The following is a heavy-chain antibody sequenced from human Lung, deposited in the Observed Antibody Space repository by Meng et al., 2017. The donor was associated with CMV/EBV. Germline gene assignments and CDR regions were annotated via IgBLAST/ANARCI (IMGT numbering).Heavy chain of an antibody. J-gene: IGHJ4*02. D-gene: IGHD6-19*01. V-gene: IGHV4-4*02. CDR2: ISHSGST. CDR1: GGSIGSRNW. CDR3: ASFPPPGKQWLVTDY. Sequence: QQESDPGPAKPSGTLSLSSAGAGGSIGSRNWWSWVRQPPGKGLEWIGEISHSGSTNYNPSLKSRVTISVDKSKNQFSLKLSSVTAADTAVYYCASFPPPGKQWLVTDYWGQGTLVTVSS.